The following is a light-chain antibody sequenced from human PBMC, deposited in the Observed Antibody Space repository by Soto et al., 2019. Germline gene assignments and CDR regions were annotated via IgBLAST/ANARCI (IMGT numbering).Light chain of an antibody. Sequence: EIVMTQSPATLSVSPGERATLSCRASQSISSNVAWYQQKPGQAPRLLIYRASTRATGIPARFSGSGAGTDFTLTISSLQSEDVAVYYCHHYNNWPPWTFGQGTNVEIK. V-gene: IGKV3-15*01. J-gene: IGKJ1*01. CDR3: HHYNNWPPWT. CDR2: RAS. CDR1: QSISSN.